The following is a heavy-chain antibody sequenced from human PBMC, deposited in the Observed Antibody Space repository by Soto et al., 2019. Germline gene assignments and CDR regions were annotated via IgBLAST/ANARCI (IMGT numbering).Heavy chain of an antibody. CDR3: VAWGTSTSNH. CDR2: TKPEGSEK. J-gene: IGHJ4*02. V-gene: IGHV3-7*01. CDR1: GFTFNTHW. Sequence: PGGSLRLSCAASGFTFNTHWMSWVRQAPGKGLEWVAHTKPEGSEKYYVGSARGRFTISRDNARNSLYLQMNSLRADDTALYYFVAWGTSTSNHCGQGTLVTVSS. D-gene: IGHD1-1*01.